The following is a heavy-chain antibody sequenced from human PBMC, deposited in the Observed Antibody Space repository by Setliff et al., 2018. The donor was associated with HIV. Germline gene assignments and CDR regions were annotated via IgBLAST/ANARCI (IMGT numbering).Heavy chain of an antibody. D-gene: IGHD3-3*01. CDR1: GFSFSKYA. Sequence: PGGSLRLSCAGSGFSFSKYAMGWVRQAPGKGLEWVSSISGSGGDTYYTDSVKGRFTISRDNSGNTLFLQMDSLRAEDTAIYYCATLRIDYLDYWGQGTLVTVSS. CDR3: ATLRIDYLDY. CDR2: ISGSGGDT. V-gene: IGHV3-23*01. J-gene: IGHJ4*02.